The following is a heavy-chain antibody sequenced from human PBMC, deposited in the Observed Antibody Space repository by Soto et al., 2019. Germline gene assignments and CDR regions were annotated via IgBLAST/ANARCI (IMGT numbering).Heavy chain of an antibody. J-gene: IGHJ4*02. CDR1: GGTFSSYA. D-gene: IGHD4-4*01. V-gene: IGHV1-69*06. CDR3: SRLDDYSNFDY. CDR2: IVPIFGTE. Sequence: QVQLVQSGAEVKKPGSSETVSCKAFGGTFSSYAISWVRQAPGHGLEWMGGIVPIFGTENYAQKFQGRATITADKSTSTASMELSSLRAEDTAVYYWSRLDDYSNFDYWGQGTLVTVSS.